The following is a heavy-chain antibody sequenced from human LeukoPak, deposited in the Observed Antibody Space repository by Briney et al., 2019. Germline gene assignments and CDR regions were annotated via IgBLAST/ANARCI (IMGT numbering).Heavy chain of an antibody. CDR1: GGSFRGYY. V-gene: IGHV4-34*01. D-gene: IGHD4-11*01. CDR3: AREEDYSNSGYWYFDL. J-gene: IGHJ2*01. CDR2: INHSGST. Sequence: SETLSLTCAVYGGSFRGYYWSWIRQPPGKGLEWIGEINHSGSTNYNPSLKSRVTTSVDTSKNQFSLKLSSVTAADTAVYYCAREEDYSNSGYWYFDLWGRGTLVTVSS.